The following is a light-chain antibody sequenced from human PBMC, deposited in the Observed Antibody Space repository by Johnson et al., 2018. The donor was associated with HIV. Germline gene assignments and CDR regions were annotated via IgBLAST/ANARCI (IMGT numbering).Light chain of an antibody. CDR1: SSNIGNNY. CDR3: GTWDSSLSDYV. CDR2: DNN. J-gene: IGLJ1*01. Sequence: QSALTQPPSVSAAPGQKVTISCSGSSSNIGNNYVSWYQQLPGTAPKLLIYDNNKRPSGIPDRFSGSKSGTSATLGITGLQTGDEADYYSGTWDSSLSDYVFGTGTKVTVL. V-gene: IGLV1-51*01.